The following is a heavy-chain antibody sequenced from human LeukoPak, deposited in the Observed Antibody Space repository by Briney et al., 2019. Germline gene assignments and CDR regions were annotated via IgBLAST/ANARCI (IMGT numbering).Heavy chain of an antibody. CDR2: IDHRGST. CDR1: GGSFIGYY. CDR3: ARAWFPNFYFDY. V-gene: IGHV4-34*01. J-gene: IGHJ4*02. D-gene: IGHD3-10*01. Sequence: PSETLSLTCAVYGGSFIGYYWTWIRQPPGKGLQWIGQIDHRGSTNYNPSLKSRVTISIDTSKSQFSLKLSSVTAADTAVYYCARAWFPNFYFDYWGQGILVTVSS.